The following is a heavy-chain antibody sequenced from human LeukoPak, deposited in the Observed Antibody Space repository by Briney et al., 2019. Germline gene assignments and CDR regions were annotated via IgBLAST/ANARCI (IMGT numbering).Heavy chain of an antibody. CDR1: GGSISSYY. V-gene: IGHV4-4*07. CDR2: IYTSGST. CDR3: ARDRLWFGETCYFDY. J-gene: IGHJ4*02. Sequence: SETLSLTCTVSGGSISSYYWSWIRQPAGKGLEWIGRIYTSGSTNYNPSLKSRVTMSVDTPKNQFSLKLSSVTAADTAVYYCARDRLWFGETCYFDYWGQGTLVTVSS. D-gene: IGHD3-10*01.